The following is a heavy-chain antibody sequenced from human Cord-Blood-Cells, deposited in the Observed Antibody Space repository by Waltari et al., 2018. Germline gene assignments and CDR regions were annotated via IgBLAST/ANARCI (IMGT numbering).Heavy chain of an antibody. CDR2: IIPIFGTA. J-gene: IGHJ6*02. CDR1: GGTFSSYA. Sequence: AQLGQSGDEVGKPGSSVRVSCKTSGGTFSSYALRCLRQPHAHGLEWMGGIIPIFGTANYAQKFQGRVTITADKSTSTAYMELSSLRSEDTAVYYCARDPVRQWLVRDYYYGMDVWGQGTTVTVSS. CDR3: ARDPVRQWLVRDYYYGMDV. V-gene: IGHV1-69*06. D-gene: IGHD6-19*01.